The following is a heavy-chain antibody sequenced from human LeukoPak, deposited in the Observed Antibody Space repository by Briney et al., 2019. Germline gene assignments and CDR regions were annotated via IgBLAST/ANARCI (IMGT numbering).Heavy chain of an antibody. Sequence: GGSLRLSCAASGFIFSSYGMHWVRQAPGKGLEWVAFIRYDGTDKYYVDSVKGRFTISRDNSKNTLYLQMNSLSAEGTAVYYCAKDPGPDYWGRGTLVTVSS. CDR1: GFIFSSYG. D-gene: IGHD1-1*01. J-gene: IGHJ4*02. CDR2: IRYDGTDK. CDR3: AKDPGPDY. V-gene: IGHV3-30*02.